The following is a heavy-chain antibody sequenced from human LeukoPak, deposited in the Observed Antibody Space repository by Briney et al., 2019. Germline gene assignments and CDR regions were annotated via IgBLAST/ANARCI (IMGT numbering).Heavy chain of an antibody. CDR1: GSTFSSYW. CDR2: IKQDGSEK. Sequence: GGSLRLSCAASGSTFSSYWMSWVRQAPGKGLEWVANIKQDGSEKYYVDSVKGRFTISRDNAKNSLYLQMNSLRAEDTAVYYCARDGDFWSGYPSDYWGQGTLVTVSS. J-gene: IGHJ4*02. V-gene: IGHV3-7*01. D-gene: IGHD3-3*01. CDR3: ARDGDFWSGYPSDY.